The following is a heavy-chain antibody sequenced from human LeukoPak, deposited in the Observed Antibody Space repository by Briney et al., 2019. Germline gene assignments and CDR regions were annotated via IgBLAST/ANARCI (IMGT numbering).Heavy chain of an antibody. V-gene: IGHV3-21*01. CDR3: ARDAYYYGSGTVDY. Sequence: PGGSLRLSCAASGFTFSSCYMNWVRQAPGKELEWVSSISSSSSYIYYADSVKGRFTISRDNAKNSLYLQMNSLRAEDTAVYYCARDAYYYGSGTVDYWGQGTLVTVSS. CDR2: ISSSSSYI. J-gene: IGHJ4*02. D-gene: IGHD3-10*01. CDR1: GFTFSSCY.